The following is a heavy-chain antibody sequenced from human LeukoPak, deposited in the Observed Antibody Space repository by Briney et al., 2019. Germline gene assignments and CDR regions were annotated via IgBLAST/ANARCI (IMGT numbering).Heavy chain of an antibody. CDR1: GFMFSNYA. Sequence: PGGSLRLSCSASGFMFSNYAMHWVRQAPGKGLEYVSAISSDGGSTYYADSVKGRFTISRDNSKNTLYLQMSSLRAEDTAVNYCVRRYGSYDYWGQGTLVIVSS. CDR2: ISSDGGST. D-gene: IGHD2-15*01. CDR3: VRRYGSYDY. V-gene: IGHV3-64D*09. J-gene: IGHJ4*02.